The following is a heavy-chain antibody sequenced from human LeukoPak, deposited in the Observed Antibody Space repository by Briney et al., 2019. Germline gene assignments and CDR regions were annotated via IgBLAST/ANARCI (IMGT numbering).Heavy chain of an antibody. V-gene: IGHV3-23*01. D-gene: IGHD6-19*01. CDR3: AKVPQYGSGWLDY. J-gene: IGHJ4*02. CDR2: ISGCGGST. Sequence: GGSLRLSCAASGFTFSSYAMSWVRQAPGKGLEWVSAISGCGGSTFHAASLKGWFSISRDNPKNPLYLQMNSLRAEDTAVYYCAKVPQYGSGWLDYWGQGTLVTVSS. CDR1: GFTFSSYA.